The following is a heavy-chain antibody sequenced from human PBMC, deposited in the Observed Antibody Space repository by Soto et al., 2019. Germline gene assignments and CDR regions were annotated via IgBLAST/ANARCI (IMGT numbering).Heavy chain of an antibody. CDR1: GFTFSTCA. V-gene: IGHV3-23*01. D-gene: IGHD3-22*01. CDR2: ISGSGTVT. Sequence: PGGSLRLSCATSGFTFSTCAMSWVRQASGKGLEWVSIISGSGTVTFYADSVKGRFSISRDSSKNTLFLQMNSLRAEDTAVYYCAKHSSGSYRPFDHWGQGALVTVSS. CDR3: AKHSSGSYRPFDH. J-gene: IGHJ4*02.